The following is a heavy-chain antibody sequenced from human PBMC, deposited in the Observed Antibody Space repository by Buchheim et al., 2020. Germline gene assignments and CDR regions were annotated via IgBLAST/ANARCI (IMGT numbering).Heavy chain of an antibody. Sequence: QVQLVESGGGVVQPGRSLRLSCAASGFTFSSYGMHWVRQAPGKGLEWVAVKWYDGSNKYYADSVKGRFTISRDNSKNTLYLQMNSLRAEDTAVYYCARDLGCSSTSCYTYYYYGMDVWGQGTT. CDR3: ARDLGCSSTSCYTYYYYGMDV. V-gene: IGHV3-33*01. CDR1: GFTFSSYG. J-gene: IGHJ6*02. D-gene: IGHD2-2*02. CDR2: KWYDGSNK.